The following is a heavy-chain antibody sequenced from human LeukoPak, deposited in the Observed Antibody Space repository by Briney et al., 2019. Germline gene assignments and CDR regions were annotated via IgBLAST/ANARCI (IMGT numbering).Heavy chain of an antibody. CDR1: GGFISSYY. D-gene: IGHD6-19*01. Sequence: SETLSLTCTVSGGFISSYYWSWIRQPPGKGLEWIGSIYYSGSTYYNPSLKSRVTISVDTSKNQFSLKLSSVTAADTAVYYCARIPRSSGWRVSGPGTLWYFDLWGRGTLVTVSS. J-gene: IGHJ2*01. CDR2: IYYSGST. CDR3: ARIPRSSGWRVSGPGTLWYFDL. V-gene: IGHV4-39*07.